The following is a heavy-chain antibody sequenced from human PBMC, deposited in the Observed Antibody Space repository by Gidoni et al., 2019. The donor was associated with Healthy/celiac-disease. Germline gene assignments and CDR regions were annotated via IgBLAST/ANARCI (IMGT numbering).Heavy chain of an antibody. CDR1: GGSISSSNW. CDR3: AGKYSSSWYYFDY. D-gene: IGHD6-13*01. V-gene: IGHV4-4*02. CDR2: IYHSGST. J-gene: IGHJ4*02. Sequence: QVQLQESGPGLVKPSGTLSLTCAAPGGSISSSNWGSWVRQPPGKGLEWIGEIYHSGSTNYNPSLKSRVTISVDKSKNQFSLKLSSVTAADTAVYYCAGKYSSSWYYFDYWGQGTLVTVSS.